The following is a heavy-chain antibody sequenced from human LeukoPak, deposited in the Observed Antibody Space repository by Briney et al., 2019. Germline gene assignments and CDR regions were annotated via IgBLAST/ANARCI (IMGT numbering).Heavy chain of an antibody. Sequence: GASVKVSCKASGYTFTGYYMHWVRQAPGQGLEWMGWINPNNGGTNYAQKFQGRVTMTRDTSISTAYMELSRLRSDDTAVYYCAREVDYYDTSDYFPLGYWGQGTLVTVSS. V-gene: IGHV1-2*02. D-gene: IGHD3-22*01. CDR1: GYTFTGYY. CDR2: INPNNGGT. J-gene: IGHJ4*02. CDR3: AREVDYYDTSDYFPLGY.